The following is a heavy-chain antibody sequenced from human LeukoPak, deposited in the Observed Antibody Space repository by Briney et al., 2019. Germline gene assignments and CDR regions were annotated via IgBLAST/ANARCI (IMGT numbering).Heavy chain of an antibody. CDR1: GFTFSDYY. V-gene: IGHV3-11*06. J-gene: IGHJ4*02. CDR3: TRVGSSGSVDY. Sequence: GGSLRLSCAASGFTFSDYYMSWVRQAPGKGLEWVSYISSTSSYSNYADSVKGRFTISRDNAKNSLYLQMNSLRAEDTAVYYCTRVGSSGSVDYWGQGTLVTVSS. CDR2: ISSTSSYS. D-gene: IGHD1-1*01.